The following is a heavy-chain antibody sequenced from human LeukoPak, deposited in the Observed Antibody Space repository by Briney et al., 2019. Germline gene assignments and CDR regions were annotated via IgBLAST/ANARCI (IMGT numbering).Heavy chain of an antibody. CDR2: INHSGST. V-gene: IGHV4-34*01. CDR1: GGSFSGYY. J-gene: IGHJ4*02. CDR3: ARVNSYGYVVGFDY. Sequence: SETLSLTCAVYGGSFSGYYWSWIRKPPGKGLEWIGEINHSGSTNYNPSLKSRVTISVDTSKNQFSLKLSSVTAADTAVYYCARVNSYGYVVGFDYWGQGTLVTVSS. D-gene: IGHD5-18*01.